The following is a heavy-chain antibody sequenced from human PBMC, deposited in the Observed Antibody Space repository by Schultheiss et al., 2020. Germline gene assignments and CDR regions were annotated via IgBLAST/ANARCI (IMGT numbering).Heavy chain of an antibody. Sequence: SETLSLTCTVSGGSISSGSYYWSWIRQPAGKGLEWIGRIYTSGSTNYNPSLKSRVTISVDTSKNQFSLKLSSVTAADTAVYYCARAMVRGTDDYWGQGTLVTVSS. V-gene: IGHV4-61*02. J-gene: IGHJ4*02. CDR1: GGSISSGSYY. CDR2: IYTSGST. D-gene: IGHD3-10*01. CDR3: ARAMVRGTDDY.